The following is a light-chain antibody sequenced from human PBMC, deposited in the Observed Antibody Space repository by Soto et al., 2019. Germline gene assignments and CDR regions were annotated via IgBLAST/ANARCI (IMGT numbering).Light chain of an antibody. Sequence: EIVLTQSPATLSVSPGERATLSCRVSQSVSSKLAWYQQRPGQSPRLLIYGASTRATDIPARFSGSGSGTEFTLTISSLQSEDFAVYYCQQYKDWFSITFGPGTRLEIK. CDR1: QSVSSK. J-gene: IGKJ5*01. CDR2: GAS. CDR3: QQYKDWFSIT. V-gene: IGKV3-15*01.